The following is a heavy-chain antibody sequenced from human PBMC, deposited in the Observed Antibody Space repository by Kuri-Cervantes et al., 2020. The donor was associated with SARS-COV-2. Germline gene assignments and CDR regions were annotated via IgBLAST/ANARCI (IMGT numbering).Heavy chain of an antibody. CDR1: GGSISSYY. CDR3: ARQSDSVDY. V-gene: IGHV4-59*08. D-gene: IGHD2-15*01. CDR2: IYYSGGT. J-gene: IGHJ4*02. Sequence: SSTVSGGSISSYYWSWIRQPPGKGLEWLGYIYYSGGTSYNPSLKSRVTITVDTSKNQFSLELSSVTAADTAVYYCARQSDSVDYWGQGTLVTVSS.